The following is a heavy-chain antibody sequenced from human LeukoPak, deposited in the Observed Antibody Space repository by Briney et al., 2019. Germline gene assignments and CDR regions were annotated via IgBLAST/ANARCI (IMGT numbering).Heavy chain of an antibody. V-gene: IGHV3-15*07. D-gene: IGHD1-7*01. CDR2: IKSKTDGETS. Sequence: GGSLRLSCGVSGLTFSNAWMNWVRQAPGKGLEWVGRIKSKTDGETSDYAASVKGRFTISRDDSKNTLYLQMNSLKIEDTAVYYCSKLPPDDYWGQGTLVTVSS. J-gene: IGHJ4*02. CDR3: SKLPPDDY. CDR1: GLTFSNAW.